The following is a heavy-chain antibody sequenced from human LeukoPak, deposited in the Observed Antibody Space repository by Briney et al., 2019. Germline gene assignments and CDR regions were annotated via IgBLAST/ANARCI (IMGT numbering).Heavy chain of an antibody. J-gene: IGHJ6*03. CDR3: ARDSPLPWQLVDYYYYYMDV. D-gene: IGHD6-6*01. V-gene: IGHV1-18*01. Sequence: GASVKVSCKASGYTFTSYGISWVRQAPGQGLEWMGWISAYNGNTNYAQKLQGRVTMTTDTSTSTAYMELRSLRSDDTAVYYCARDSPLPWQLVDYYYYYMDVWGKGTTVTVSS. CDR2: ISAYNGNT. CDR1: GYTFTSYG.